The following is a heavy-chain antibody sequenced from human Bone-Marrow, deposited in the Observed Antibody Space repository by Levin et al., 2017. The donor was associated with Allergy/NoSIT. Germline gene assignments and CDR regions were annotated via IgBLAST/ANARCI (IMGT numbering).Heavy chain of an antibody. CDR1: GFTFENHG. D-gene: IGHD1-1*01. CDR3: ARTAGNLRRDLDC. Sequence: GGSLRLSCVGSGFTFENHGIHWVRQAPGKGLEWLSVLSYDGTTEYYADSVKGRLTMSRDNSKNTVYLQIERLRPDDTAVFYCARTAGNLRRDLDCWGQGTLVTVSS. CDR2: LSYDGTTE. V-gene: IGHV3-30*03. J-gene: IGHJ4*01.